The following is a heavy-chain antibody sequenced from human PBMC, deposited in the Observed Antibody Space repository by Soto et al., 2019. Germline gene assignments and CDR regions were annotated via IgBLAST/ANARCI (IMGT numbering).Heavy chain of an antibody. Sequence: EVQLVETGGGLIQPGGSLRLSCAASGFTVSSNYMSWVRQAPGKGLEWVSVIYSGGSTYYADSVKGRFTISRDNSKNTLYLQMNSLRAEDTAVYYCARELTDYGDDATSHRSYYFDYWGQGTLVTVSS. CDR2: IYSGGST. CDR3: ARELTDYGDDATSHRSYYFDY. CDR1: GFTVSSNY. D-gene: IGHD4-17*01. V-gene: IGHV3-53*02. J-gene: IGHJ4*02.